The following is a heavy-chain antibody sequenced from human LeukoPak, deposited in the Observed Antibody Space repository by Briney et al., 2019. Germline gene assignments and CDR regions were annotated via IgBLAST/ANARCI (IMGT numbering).Heavy chain of an antibody. CDR2: TFYRGTT. CDR3: ARGKGYDSPSGAFDI. Sequence: KPSETLSLTCTVSGGSITSGGYYWSWFRQPPGKGPEWIGYTFYRGTTYYNPSLKSRVTISLDRSKNQFSLNVSSVTAADTAMYYAARGKGYDSPSGAFDIWGHGAMVTVSS. V-gene: IGHV4-30-2*01. D-gene: IGHD3-9*01. J-gene: IGHJ3*02. CDR1: GGSITSGGYY.